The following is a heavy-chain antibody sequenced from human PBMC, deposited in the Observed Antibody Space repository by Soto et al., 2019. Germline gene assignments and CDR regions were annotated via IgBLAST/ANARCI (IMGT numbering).Heavy chain of an antibody. CDR1: GFTFSSYA. Sequence: GGSLRLSCAASGFTFSSYAMHWVRQAPGKGLEYVSAISSNGGSTYYANSVKGRFTISRDNSKNTLYLQMGSLRAEDMAVYYCARDRYSSSSAYYYYLDVWGKGTTVTVSS. D-gene: IGHD6-6*01. CDR3: ARDRYSSSSAYYYYLDV. J-gene: IGHJ6*03. CDR2: ISSNGGST. V-gene: IGHV3-64*01.